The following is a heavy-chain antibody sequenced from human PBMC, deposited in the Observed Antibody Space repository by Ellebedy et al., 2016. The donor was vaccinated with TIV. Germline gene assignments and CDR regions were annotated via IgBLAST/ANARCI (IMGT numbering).Heavy chain of an antibody. CDR3: ARERMVRGVMGSHYYGMDV. Sequence: SETLSLXXTVSGGSISSGGYYWSWIRQHPGKGLEWIGYIYYSGSTNYNPSLKSRVTISVDTSKNQFSLKLSSVTAADTAVYYCARERMVRGVMGSHYYGMDVWGQGTTVTVSS. CDR1: GGSISSGGYY. CDR2: IYYSGST. D-gene: IGHD3-10*01. J-gene: IGHJ6*02. V-gene: IGHV4-61*08.